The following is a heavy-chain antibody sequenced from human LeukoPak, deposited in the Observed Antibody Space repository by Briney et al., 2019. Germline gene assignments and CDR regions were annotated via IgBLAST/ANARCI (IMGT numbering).Heavy chain of an antibody. CDR3: ARGTGYCSSTSCYTFDY. CDR1: GGTFSSYA. CDR2: ITPIFGTA. J-gene: IGHJ4*02. D-gene: IGHD2-2*02. Sequence: SVKVSCKAPGGTFSSYAISWVRQAPGQGLEWMGGITPIFGTANYAQKFQGRVTITADESTSTAYMELSSLRSEDTAVYYCARGTGYCSSTSCYTFDYWGQGTLVTVSS. V-gene: IGHV1-69*13.